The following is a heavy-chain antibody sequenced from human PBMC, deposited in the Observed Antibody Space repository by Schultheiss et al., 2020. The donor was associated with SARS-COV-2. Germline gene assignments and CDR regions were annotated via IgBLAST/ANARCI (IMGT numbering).Heavy chain of an antibody. CDR1: GFTFSSYG. CDR2: IWYDGSNK. D-gene: IGHD1-26*01. V-gene: IGHV3-33*01. Sequence: GESLKISCAASGFTFSSYGMHWVRQAPGKGLEWVAVIWYDGSNKYYADSVKGRFTISRDNSKNTLYLQMNSLRAEDTAVYYCALDRSGSHYPFDYWGQGTLVTVSS. CDR3: ALDRSGSHYPFDY. J-gene: IGHJ4*02.